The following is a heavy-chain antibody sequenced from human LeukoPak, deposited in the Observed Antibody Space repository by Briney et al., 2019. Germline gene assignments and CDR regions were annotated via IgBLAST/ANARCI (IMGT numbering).Heavy chain of an antibody. D-gene: IGHD3-22*01. Sequence: GGSLRLSCAASGFTFSSYAMHWVRQAPGKGLEWVAVISYDGSNKYYADSVKGRFTISRDNAKNTLYLQMGSLRAEDMAVYYCARDVAYDSSGEPHQDAFDIWGQGTMVTVSS. V-gene: IGHV3-30*14. CDR3: ARDVAYDSSGEPHQDAFDI. J-gene: IGHJ3*02. CDR1: GFTFSSYA. CDR2: ISYDGSNK.